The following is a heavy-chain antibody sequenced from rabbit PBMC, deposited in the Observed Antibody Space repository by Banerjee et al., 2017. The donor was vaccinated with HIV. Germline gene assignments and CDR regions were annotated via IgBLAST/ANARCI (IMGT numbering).Heavy chain of an antibody. Sequence: QSLEESGGDLVKPGASLTLTCTASGFSFSSNYYMCWVRQAPGKGLELIACIYTNSGTTDYASWVNGRFTISKTSSTTVTLQMTGLTAADTAPYFCARGAASSGWGEDLWGQGTLVTVS. CDR3: ARGAASSGWGEDL. V-gene: IGHV1S40*01. D-gene: IGHD4-1*01. CDR1: GFSFSSNYY. J-gene: IGHJ3*01. CDR2: IYTNSGTT.